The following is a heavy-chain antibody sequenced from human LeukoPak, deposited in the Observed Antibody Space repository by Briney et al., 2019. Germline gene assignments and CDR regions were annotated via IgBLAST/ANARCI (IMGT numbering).Heavy chain of an antibody. V-gene: IGHV3-53*01. CDR3: AKDLHGVAVPDY. CDR1: GFTVSSNY. J-gene: IGHJ4*02. D-gene: IGHD6-19*01. CDR2: IYSGGST. Sequence: PGGSLRLSCAASGFTVSSNYMSWVRQAPGKGLEWVSVIYSGGSTYYADSVKGRFTISRDNSKNTLYLQMNSLRAEDAAVYYCAKDLHGVAVPDYWGQGTLVTVSS.